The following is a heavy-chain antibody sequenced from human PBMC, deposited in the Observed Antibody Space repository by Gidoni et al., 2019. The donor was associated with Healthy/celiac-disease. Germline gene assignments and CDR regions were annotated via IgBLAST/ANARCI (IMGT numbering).Heavy chain of an antibody. Sequence: QVQLVESGGGVVQPGRSLRLSCAASGFTFSSYAMHWVRQAPGKGLEWVAVISYDGSNKYYADSVKGRFTISRDNSKNTLYLQMNSLRAEDTAVYYCARDGEGGAFDIWGQGTMVTVSS. D-gene: IGHD3-10*01. CDR1: GFTFSSYA. CDR2: ISYDGSNK. CDR3: ARDGEGGAFDI. J-gene: IGHJ3*02. V-gene: IGHV3-30*01.